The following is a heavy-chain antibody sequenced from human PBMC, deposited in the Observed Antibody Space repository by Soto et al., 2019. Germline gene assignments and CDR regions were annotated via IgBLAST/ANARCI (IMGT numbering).Heavy chain of an antibody. CDR1: GFTFSSYE. CDR3: AREGFYAMDV. V-gene: IGHV3-48*03. Sequence: EVQLLESGGGVVQPGGSLRLSCEVSGFTFSSYEMYWVRQAPGKGLEWVAYISSSGETVYYAGSVQGRFTISRDNAKNSLYLQMSSLGAEDTAVYYCAREGFYAMDVWGKGTTVTVSS. J-gene: IGHJ6*04. CDR2: ISSSGETV. D-gene: IGHD2-2*01.